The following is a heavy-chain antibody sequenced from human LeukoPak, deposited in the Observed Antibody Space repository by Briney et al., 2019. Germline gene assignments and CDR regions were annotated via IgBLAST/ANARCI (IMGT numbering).Heavy chain of an antibody. V-gene: IGHV4-39*01. CDR3: ARQQSAGAFDY. CDR2: IYYSRST. D-gene: IGHD3-10*01. CDR1: GGSISSSSYY. Sequence: PSETLSLTCTVSGGSISSSSYYWGWIRQPPGKGLEWIGSIYYSRSTYYNPSLKSRVTISVDTSKNQFSLKLSSVTAADTAVYYCARQQSAGAFDYWGQGTLVTVSS. J-gene: IGHJ4*02.